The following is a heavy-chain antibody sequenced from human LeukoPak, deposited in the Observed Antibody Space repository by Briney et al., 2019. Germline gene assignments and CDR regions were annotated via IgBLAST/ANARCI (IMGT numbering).Heavy chain of an antibody. Sequence: GGSLRLSCTASGFTFSSYWMSWVRQAPGKGLEWVANIKEDGSEKNYAESVKGRFTISRDNAKKSLYLDMNSLRAEDTAFYYCARDLVGAADWGQGTLVSVSS. D-gene: IGHD1-26*01. CDR3: ARDLVGAAD. V-gene: IGHV3-7*01. J-gene: IGHJ4*02. CDR2: IKEDGSEK. CDR1: GFTFSSYW.